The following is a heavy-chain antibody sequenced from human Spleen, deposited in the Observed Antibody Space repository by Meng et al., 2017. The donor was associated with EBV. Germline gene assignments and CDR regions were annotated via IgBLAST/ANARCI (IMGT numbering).Heavy chain of an antibody. CDR1: GFTFSSYA. J-gene: IGHJ3*02. D-gene: IGHD6-13*01. CDR2: ISGSGGST. V-gene: IGHV3-23*04. CDR3: AKDLIGAARRGAFDI. Sequence: VGSGVGLARTGGPLRIYCAASGFTFSSYAMSWVRQAPGKGLEWVSAISGSGGSTYYADSVEGRFTISRDNSKNTLFLQMNSLRAEDTAVYYCAKDLIGAARRGAFDIWGQGTMVTVSS.